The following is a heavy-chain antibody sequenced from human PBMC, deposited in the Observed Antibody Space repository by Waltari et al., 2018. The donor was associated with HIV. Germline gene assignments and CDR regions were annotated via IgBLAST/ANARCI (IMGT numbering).Heavy chain of an antibody. Sequence: HPQLQESGPSLLKPCGPLSLSCSVSGSRVENRDALLGLFRQPPWESLGWSVSISSGGNIYHNQAHKGRISISLDTTRNDISLKLTAAAASDAAVYYWARQLRIIQTSSYRMDVWGPGTLVTV. V-gene: IGHV4-39*02. CDR3: ARQLRIIQTSSYRMDV. CDR2: ISSGGNI. D-gene: IGHD3-16*02. CDR1: GSRVENRDAL. J-gene: IGHJ6*02.